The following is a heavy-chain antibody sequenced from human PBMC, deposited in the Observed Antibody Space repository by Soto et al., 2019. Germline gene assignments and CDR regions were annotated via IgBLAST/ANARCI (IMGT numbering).Heavy chain of an antibody. CDR1: GFTFSSYS. D-gene: IGHD6-13*01. Sequence: GGSLRLSCAASGFTFSSYSINWVRQAPWKGLEWVSSISSSSIYIYYADSVKGRFTISRDNAKNSLYLQMNSLRAEDTAVYYCATSRTADAPFDYWGQGTLVTVSS. CDR2: ISSSSIYI. J-gene: IGHJ4*02. CDR3: ATSRTADAPFDY. V-gene: IGHV3-21*01.